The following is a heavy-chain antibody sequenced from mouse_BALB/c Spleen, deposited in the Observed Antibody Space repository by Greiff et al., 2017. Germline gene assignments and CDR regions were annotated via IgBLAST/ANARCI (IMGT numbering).Heavy chain of an antibody. CDR3: ARAYYGNGGYFDV. J-gene: IGHJ1*01. V-gene: IGHV2-6-7*01. Sequence: QVQLKESGPGLVAPSQSLSITCTVSGFSLTGYGVNWVRQPPGKGLEWLGMIWGDGSTDYNSALKSRLSISKDNSKSQVFLKMNSLQTDDTARYYCARAYYGNGGYFDVWGAGTTVTVSS. D-gene: IGHD2-10*01. CDR1: GFSLTGYG. CDR2: IWGDGST.